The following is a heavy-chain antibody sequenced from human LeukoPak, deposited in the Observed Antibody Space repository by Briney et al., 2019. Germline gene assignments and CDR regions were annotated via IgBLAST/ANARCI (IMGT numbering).Heavy chain of an antibody. CDR1: GYTFTNYG. J-gene: IGHJ4*02. D-gene: IGHD3-10*01. CDR2: ISAYNGNA. CDR3: ARTPKRFGELYQPGDS. V-gene: IGHV1-18*01. Sequence: GASVKVSCKASGYTFTNYGITWVRQVPGQGLEWLGWISAYNGNATYPQNLQDRVTLTSHTSASTAYMELRSLRSDDTGIYYCARTPKRFGELYQPGDSWGQGTLLTVSS.